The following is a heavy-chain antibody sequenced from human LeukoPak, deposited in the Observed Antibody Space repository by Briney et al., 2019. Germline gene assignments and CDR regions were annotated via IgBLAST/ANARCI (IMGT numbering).Heavy chain of an antibody. V-gene: IGHV3-7*01. Sequence: GSLRLSCAASGFTFSDYWMTWVRQAPGKGLEWVANIKQDGSAKYYVDSVKGRFTISRDNAKNSLYLQMNSLRAEDTAIYYCAATSGWYPGDYWGQGTLVTVSS. J-gene: IGHJ4*02. D-gene: IGHD6-19*01. CDR2: IKQDGSAK. CDR1: GFTFSDYW. CDR3: AATSGWYPGDY.